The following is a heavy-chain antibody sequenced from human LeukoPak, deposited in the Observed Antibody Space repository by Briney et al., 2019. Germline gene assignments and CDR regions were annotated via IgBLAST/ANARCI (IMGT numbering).Heavy chain of an antibody. J-gene: IGHJ4*02. CDR1: GFTFSSYG. D-gene: IGHD5-18*01. Sequence: PGGTLRLSCAASGFTFSSYGMSWVRQAPGKGLEWVSAISGSGGSTYYADSVKGRFTISRDNSKNTLYLQMNSLRAEDTAVYYCAKESGARGYSYGPFDYWGQGTLVTVSS. CDR3: AKESGARGYSYGPFDY. V-gene: IGHV3-23*01. CDR2: ISGSGGST.